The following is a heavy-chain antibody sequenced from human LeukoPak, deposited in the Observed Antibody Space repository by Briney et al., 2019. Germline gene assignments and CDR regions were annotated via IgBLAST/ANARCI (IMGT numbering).Heavy chain of an antibody. V-gene: IGHV4-59*01. CDR3: VNGGSYLTK. D-gene: IGHD3-10*01. J-gene: IGHJ4*02. CDR1: GGSINSY. Sequence: SETLSLTCTVSGGSINSYWSWIRQSPGKGLEWIGYIYFTGTTNYNPSLKSRLTISIDTSRNQFSLKPSSATAADTAIYYCVNGGSYLTKWGQGTLVTVSS. CDR2: IYFTGTT.